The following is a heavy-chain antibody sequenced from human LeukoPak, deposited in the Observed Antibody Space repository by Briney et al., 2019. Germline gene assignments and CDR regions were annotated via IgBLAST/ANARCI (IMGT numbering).Heavy chain of an antibody. D-gene: IGHD6-13*01. J-gene: IGHJ5*02. V-gene: IGHV1-2*02. CDR2: INPNSGGT. Sequence: GASVKVSCKASGYTFTGYYMHCVRQAPGQGLEWMGWINPNSGGTNYAQKFQGRVTMTRDTSISTAYMELSRLRSDDTAVYYCARDRPRPIAAPRANWFDPWGQGTLVTVSS. CDR1: GYTFTGYY. CDR3: ARDRPRPIAAPRANWFDP.